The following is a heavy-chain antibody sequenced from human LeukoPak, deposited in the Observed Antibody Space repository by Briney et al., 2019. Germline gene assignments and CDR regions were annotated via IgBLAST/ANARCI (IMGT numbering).Heavy chain of an antibody. D-gene: IGHD3-9*01. V-gene: IGHV3-11*01. CDR3: ASHYDILTGSPTD. J-gene: IGHJ4*02. Sequence: GGSLRLSCAASGFTFSDYYMSWIRQAPGKGLEWASYISSSGSTIYYADYVKGRFTISRDNAKNSLYLQMNSLRAEDTAVYYCASHYDILTGSPTDWGQGTLVTVSS. CDR1: GFTFSDYY. CDR2: ISSSGSTI.